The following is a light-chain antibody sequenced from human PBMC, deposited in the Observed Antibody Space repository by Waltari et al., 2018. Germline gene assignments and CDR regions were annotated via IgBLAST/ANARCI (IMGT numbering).Light chain of an antibody. CDR2: GAS. V-gene: IGKV3-15*01. CDR3: QHYDNWPFT. Sequence: EIAMTQSPATLPVSPGETATLSCRASKSVDTHLAWYQQSPGQAPRLLVYGASHRAAGVPPRFSGSGSGTEFTLTITSVQSDDFVIYFCQHYDNWPFTFGPGTKVDLK. J-gene: IGKJ3*01. CDR1: KSVDTH.